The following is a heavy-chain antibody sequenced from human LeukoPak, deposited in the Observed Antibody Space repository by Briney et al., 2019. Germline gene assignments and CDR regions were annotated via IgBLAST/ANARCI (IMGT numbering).Heavy chain of an antibody. CDR2: INAGNGNT. CDR1: GYTFTSYA. J-gene: IGHJ4*02. CDR3: ARDFDEVGATVLDY. Sequence: ASVKVSCKASGYTFTSYAMHWVRQAPGQRLEWMGWINAGNGNTKYSQKFQGRATMTRDTPISTAYMELSRLGSDDTAVYYCARDFDEVGATVLDYWGQGTLVTVSS. V-gene: IGHV1-3*01. D-gene: IGHD1-26*01.